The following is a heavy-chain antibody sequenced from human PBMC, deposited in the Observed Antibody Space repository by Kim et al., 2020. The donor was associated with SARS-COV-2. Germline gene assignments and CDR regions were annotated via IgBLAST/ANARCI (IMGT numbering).Heavy chain of an antibody. V-gene: IGHV3-23*01. D-gene: IGHD6-13*01. J-gene: IGHJ4*02. CDR3: AKGGPNSSRWGYFDS. CDR2: ISGSGGTS. CDR1: GLTFSSYA. Sequence: GGSLRLSCEASGLTFSSYAMSWVRQAPGKGLEWLSLISGSGGTSYYADSVMGRFTISRDNSKNTLYLQMYSLRAEDTAIYYCAKGGPNSSRWGYFDSWGQGTLVTVSS.